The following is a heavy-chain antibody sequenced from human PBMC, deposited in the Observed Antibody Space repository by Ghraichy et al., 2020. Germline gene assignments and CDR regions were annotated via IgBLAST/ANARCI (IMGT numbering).Heavy chain of an antibody. CDR2: INPNSGGT. CDR1: GYTFTGYY. D-gene: IGHD3-9*01. V-gene: IGHV1-2*02. Sequence: ASVKVSCKASGYTFTGYYMHWVRQAPGQGLEWMGWINPNSGGTNYAQKFQGRVTMTRDTSISTAYMELSRLRSDDTAVYYCARVHDILTGPDYWGQGTLVTVSS. J-gene: IGHJ4*02. CDR3: ARVHDILTGPDY.